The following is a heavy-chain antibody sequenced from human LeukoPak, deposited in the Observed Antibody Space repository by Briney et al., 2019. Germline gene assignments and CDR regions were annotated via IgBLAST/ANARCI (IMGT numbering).Heavy chain of an antibody. CDR1: GGSLSSSSYY. V-gene: IGHV4-61*02. CDR2: IYTSGST. Sequence: SETLSLTCTVSGGSLSSSSYYWRWLRQPAGTGLEWIGRIYTSGSTNYNPSLKSRVTISVNTSKNQFSLKLSSVTAADTAVYYCARAYSSSWYFNWFDPWGQGTLVTVSS. J-gene: IGHJ5*02. D-gene: IGHD6-13*01. CDR3: ARAYSSSWYFNWFDP.